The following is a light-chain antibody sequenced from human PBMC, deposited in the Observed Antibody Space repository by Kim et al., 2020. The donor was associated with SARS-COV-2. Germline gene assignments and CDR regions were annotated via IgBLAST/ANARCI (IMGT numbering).Light chain of an antibody. V-gene: IGLV2-14*03. CDR2: DVS. CDR1: SSDVGGYNY. Sequence: QSALTQPASVSGSPGQSITISCTGTSSDVGGYNYVSWYQQHPDKAPKLMIYDVSKRPSGVSNRFSGSKSGNTASLTISGLQAEDEADYYCSSYTSSNSLFGAGTQLTVL. CDR3: SSYTSSNSL. J-gene: IGLJ2*01.